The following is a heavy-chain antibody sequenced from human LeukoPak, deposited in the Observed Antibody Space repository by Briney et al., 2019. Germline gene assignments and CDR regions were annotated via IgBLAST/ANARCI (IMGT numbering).Heavy chain of an antibody. CDR3: ARTDETAPAEDFQH. Sequence: PGWFLIPCCASSWLIANYNKISWGHPAGQKGEGLGSVIYSGGSTYYADSVKGRFTISSDNSKNTLYLQMKSLRAEDTAVYYCARTDETAPAEDFQHWGQGTLVTVSS. J-gene: IGHJ1*01. D-gene: IGHD2-21*02. CDR2: IYSGGST. CDR1: WLIANYNK. V-gene: IGHV3-53*01.